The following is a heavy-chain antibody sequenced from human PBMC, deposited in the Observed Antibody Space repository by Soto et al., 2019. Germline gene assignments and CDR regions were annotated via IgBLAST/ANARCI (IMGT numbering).Heavy chain of an antibody. CDR3: ARDQPSEGNWGPAGDAFDI. Sequence: SQTLSLTCAISGDSVSSNSAAWNWIRQSPSRGLEWLGRTYYRSKWYNDYAVSVKSRITINPDTSKNQFSLQLNSVTPEDTAVYDGARDQPSEGNWGPAGDAFDIWGQGTMVTVSS. D-gene: IGHD7-27*01. CDR2: TYYRSKWYN. J-gene: IGHJ3*02. CDR1: GDSVSSNSAA. V-gene: IGHV6-1*01.